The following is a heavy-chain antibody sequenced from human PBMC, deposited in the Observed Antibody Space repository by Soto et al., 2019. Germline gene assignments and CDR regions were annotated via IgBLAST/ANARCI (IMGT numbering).Heavy chain of an antibody. Sequence: GGSLRLSCAASGFTFSSYAMHWVRQAPGKGLEWVAVISYDGSNKYYADSVKGRFTISRDNSKNTLYLQMNSLRAEDTAVYYCARILDLRWIEHYYYCMDFWGQGTTVTVSS. CDR3: ARILDLRWIEHYYYCMDF. J-gene: IGHJ6*02. CDR2: ISYDGSNK. D-gene: IGHD5-12*01. V-gene: IGHV3-30-3*01. CDR1: GFTFSSYA.